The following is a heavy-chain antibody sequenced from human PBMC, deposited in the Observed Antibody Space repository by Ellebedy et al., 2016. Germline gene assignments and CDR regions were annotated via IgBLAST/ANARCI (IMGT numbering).Heavy chain of an antibody. CDR1: GGSISRSSYY. D-gene: IGHD2/OR15-2a*01. V-gene: IGHV4-39*07. CDR2: IYYSGST. Sequence: SETLSLXXSVSGGSISRSSYYWGWIRQPPGKGLEWIGSIYYSGSTYYNASLKSRVIISEDTSKNQFSLNLKSVTAADTAVYYCVAIYNSNSYRDYWGQGTLVTVSS. J-gene: IGHJ4*02. CDR3: VAIYNSNSYRDY.